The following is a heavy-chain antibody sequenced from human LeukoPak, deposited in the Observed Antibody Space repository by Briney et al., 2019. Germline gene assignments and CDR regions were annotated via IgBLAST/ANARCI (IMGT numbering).Heavy chain of an antibody. V-gene: IGHV3-33*08. CDR3: ASNYYDSSGYNYYYYGMDV. CDR2: IWYDGSNK. D-gene: IGHD3-22*01. CDR1: GFTFSDYA. J-gene: IGHJ6*02. Sequence: PGRSLGLSCSASGFTFSDYAMHWVRQAPGKGLEWVAVIWYDGSNKYYADSVKGRFTISRDNSKNTLYLQMNSLRAEDTAVYYCASNYYDSSGYNYYYYGMDVWGQGTTVTVSS.